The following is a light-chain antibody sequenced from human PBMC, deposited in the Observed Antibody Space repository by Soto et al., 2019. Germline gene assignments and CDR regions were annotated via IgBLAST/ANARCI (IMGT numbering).Light chain of an antibody. Sequence: EIVRTQSPATLSVSPGERATLSCWASQSISSNLAWYQPKAGQAPRLLIYGASTRATGIPARFSGSGSGTEFTLTIKSLKSEDFAVDFCQQYNNWPTFGQGTKVDIK. CDR2: GAS. V-gene: IGKV3-15*01. J-gene: IGKJ1*01. CDR1: QSISSN. CDR3: QQYNNWPT.